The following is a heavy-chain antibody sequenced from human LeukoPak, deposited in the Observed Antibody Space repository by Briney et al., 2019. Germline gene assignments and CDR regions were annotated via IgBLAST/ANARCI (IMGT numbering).Heavy chain of an antibody. V-gene: IGHV3-23*01. J-gene: IGHJ4*02. Sequence: GSLRLSCAASGFTFSSYAMSWVRQAPGKGLEWVSTLSGSGGNTYYADSVKGRVTISRDNSKNTLYLQMNSLRAEDTAVYHCAKGSYYYDSADYFDYWGQGTLVTVSP. CDR2: LSGSGGNT. CDR3: AKGSYYYDSADYFDY. CDR1: GFTFSSYA. D-gene: IGHD3-22*01.